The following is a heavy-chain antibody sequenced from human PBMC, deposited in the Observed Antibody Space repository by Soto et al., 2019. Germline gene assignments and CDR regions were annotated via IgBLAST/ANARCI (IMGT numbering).Heavy chain of an antibody. Sequence: GGSLRLSCAASGFTFSSYGMHWVRQAPGKGLEWVAVIWYDGSNKYYAESVKGRFTISRDNSKNTLYLQMNSLRAEDTAVYYCARDSHVGSGWQLTADYWPREPWSPSPQ. D-gene: IGHD6-19*01. CDR2: IWYDGSNK. J-gene: IGHJ4*02. CDR3: ARDSHVGSGWQLTADY. CDR1: GFTFSSYG. V-gene: IGHV3-33*01.